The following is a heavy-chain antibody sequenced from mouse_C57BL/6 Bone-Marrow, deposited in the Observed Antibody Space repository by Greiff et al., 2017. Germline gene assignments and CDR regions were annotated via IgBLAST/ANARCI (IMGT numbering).Heavy chain of an antibody. CDR3: ARWLLFYAMDY. CDR2: ISSGSSTI. D-gene: IGHD2-3*01. J-gene: IGHJ4*01. CDR1: GFTFSDYG. Sequence: DVMLVESGGGLVKPGGSLKLSCAASGFTFSDYGMHWVRQAPEKGLEWVAYISSGSSTIYYADTVKGRFTISRDNAKNTLFLQMTSLRSEDTAMYYCARWLLFYAMDYWGQGTSVTVSS. V-gene: IGHV5-17*01.